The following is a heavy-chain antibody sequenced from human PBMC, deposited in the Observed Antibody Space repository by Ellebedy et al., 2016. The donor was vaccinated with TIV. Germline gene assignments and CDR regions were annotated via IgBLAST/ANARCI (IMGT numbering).Heavy chain of an antibody. CDR2: IATDGSST. CDR3: VRDKQDDGGGYYVDGMDV. Sequence: GEPLKISCAASGFTFSGYWMHWVRQPPGKGLVWVSRIATDGSSTTYADSVKGRFSISRDNAKNTLYLHMSSLRAEDTAVYYCVRDKQDDGGGYYVDGMDVWGQGTMVTISS. J-gene: IGHJ6*02. D-gene: IGHD4-23*01. V-gene: IGHV3-74*01. CDR1: GFTFSGYW.